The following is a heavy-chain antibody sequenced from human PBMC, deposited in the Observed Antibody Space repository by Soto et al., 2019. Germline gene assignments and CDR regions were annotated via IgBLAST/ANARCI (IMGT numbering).Heavy chain of an antibody. J-gene: IGHJ4*02. Sequence: SLRLSCAASGFTFSSYGMHWVRQAPGKGLEWVAVIWYDGSNKYYADSVKGRFTISRDNSKNSLYLQMNSLRAEDTAVYYCASQSSEWLLFASWGQGTLVTVSS. CDR1: GFTFSSYG. CDR3: ASQSSEWLLFAS. D-gene: IGHD5-12*01. CDR2: IWYDGSNK. V-gene: IGHV3-33*01.